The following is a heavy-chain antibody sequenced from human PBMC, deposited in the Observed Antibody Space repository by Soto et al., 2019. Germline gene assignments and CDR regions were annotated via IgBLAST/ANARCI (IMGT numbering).Heavy chain of an antibody. D-gene: IGHD1-26*01. V-gene: IGHV3-7*01. J-gene: IGHJ6*03. CDR2: IKQDGSEK. Sequence: GGSLRLSCAASGFNFNKFAMHWVRQAPGKGLEWVANIKQDGSEKYSKNSLYLQMNSLRAEDTAVYYCAREYSGSYYYYYYMDVWGKGTTVTVSS. CDR1: GFNFNKFA. CDR3: AREYSGSYYYYYYMDV.